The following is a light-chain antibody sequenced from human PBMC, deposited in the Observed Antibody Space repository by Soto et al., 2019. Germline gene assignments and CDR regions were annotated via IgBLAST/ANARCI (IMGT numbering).Light chain of an antibody. CDR1: QGISNY. J-gene: IGKJ1*01. CDR2: GAS. CDR3: QKYNNAPWT. Sequence: DIQMTQSPSSLSASVGDRVTITCRASQGISNYLAWYQQKPGKVPKLLIYGASTLESGVPSRISGSGSGTDFTLTISSLQPEDVATYYCQKYNNAPWTFGQGTKVEIK. V-gene: IGKV1-27*01.